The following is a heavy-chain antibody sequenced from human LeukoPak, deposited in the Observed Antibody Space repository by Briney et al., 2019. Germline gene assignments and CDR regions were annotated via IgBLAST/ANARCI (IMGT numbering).Heavy chain of an antibody. Sequence: SETLSLTCTVSGGSISSYYWSWIRQPAGKGLEWIGRIYTSGSTNYNPSLKSRVTMSVDTSKNQFSLKLSSVTAADTAVYYCARETEEMATITRFDPWGQGALVTVSS. CDR2: IYTSGST. CDR3: ARETEEMATITRFDP. V-gene: IGHV4-4*07. D-gene: IGHD5-24*01. CDR1: GGSISSYY. J-gene: IGHJ5*02.